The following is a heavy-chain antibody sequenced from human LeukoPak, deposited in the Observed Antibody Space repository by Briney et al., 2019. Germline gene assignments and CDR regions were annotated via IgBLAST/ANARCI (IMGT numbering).Heavy chain of an antibody. CDR1: GFTFSSHG. V-gene: IGHV3-30*02. D-gene: IGHD5-24*01. Sequence: PGGSLRLSCAASGFTFSSHGMHWVRQASGKGLEWVAVIWYDGNTKYYADSVKGRFTISRDNSKNTLYLQMNSLRAEDTAVYYCAKEQRWLQSYYGMDVWGQGTTVTVSS. J-gene: IGHJ6*02. CDR3: AKEQRWLQSYYGMDV. CDR2: IWYDGNTK.